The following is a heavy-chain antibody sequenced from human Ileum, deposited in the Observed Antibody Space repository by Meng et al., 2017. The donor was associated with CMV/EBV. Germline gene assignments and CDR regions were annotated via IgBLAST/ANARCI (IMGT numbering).Heavy chain of an antibody. CDR2: ISYHTSNNK. Sequence: GESLKISCTASGFTFSAYSMHWVRQAPGKGLEWVTAISYHTSNNKYYTDSVKGRFTISRDNSKNTLYLQMSSLRAEDTAMYHCAKGVGGSTRPFDFWGQGTMVTVSS. V-gene: IGHV3-30*04. CDR3: AKGVGGSTRPFDF. CDR1: GFTFSAYS. J-gene: IGHJ3*01. D-gene: IGHD5/OR15-5a*01.